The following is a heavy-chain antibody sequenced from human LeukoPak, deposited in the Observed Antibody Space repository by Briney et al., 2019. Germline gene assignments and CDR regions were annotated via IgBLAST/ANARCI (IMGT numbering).Heavy chain of an antibody. J-gene: IGHJ4*02. V-gene: IGHV3-48*03. CDR3: ARGGELLGFDY. CDR2: ISSSGSTI. D-gene: IGHD1-26*01. CDR1: GFTFSSHE. Sequence: PGGSLRLSCAASGFTFSSHEMNWVRQGPGKGLEWVSYISSSGSTIYYADSVKGRFTISRDNAKNSLYLQMNSLRAEDTAVYYCARGGELLGFDYWGQGTLVTVSS.